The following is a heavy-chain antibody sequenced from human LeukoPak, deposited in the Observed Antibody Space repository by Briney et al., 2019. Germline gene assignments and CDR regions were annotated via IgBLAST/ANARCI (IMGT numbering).Heavy chain of an antibody. Sequence: PSETLSLTCTVSGGSISSSSYYWGWIRQPPGKGLEWVGSIYYSGSTYYNPSLKSRVTISVDTSKNQFSLKLSSVTAADTAVYYCAREDCSSLGGMCYYYYMDVWGKGTTVTVSS. CDR3: AREDCSSLGGMCYYYYMDV. J-gene: IGHJ6*03. D-gene: IGHD2-2*01. V-gene: IGHV4-39*07. CDR1: GGSISSSSYY. CDR2: IYYSGST.